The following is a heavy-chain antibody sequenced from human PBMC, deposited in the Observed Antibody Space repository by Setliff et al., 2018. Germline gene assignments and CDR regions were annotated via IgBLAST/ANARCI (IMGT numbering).Heavy chain of an antibody. Sequence: PGGSLRLSCAASGFTFSNYYMTWSRQAPGKGLEWVANIKQDGSEKYYVDSVKGRFSISRDNAKNSLYLQMNSLRAEDTAVYYCARDPHFDSWGQGTLVTVSS. CDR3: ARDPHFDS. V-gene: IGHV3-7*01. J-gene: IGHJ4*02. CDR2: IKQDGSEK. CDR1: GFTFSNYY.